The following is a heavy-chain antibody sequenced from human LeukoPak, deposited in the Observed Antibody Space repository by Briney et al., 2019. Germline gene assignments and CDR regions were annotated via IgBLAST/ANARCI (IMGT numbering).Heavy chain of an antibody. J-gene: IGHJ5*02. CDR2: VYYSWNT. CDR3: ARGGGGSSTVTTYWFDP. CDR1: GGSISGADYY. V-gene: IGHV4-30-4*01. Sequence: SETLSLTCTVSGGSISGADYYWSWIRQPPGKGLEWIGYVYYSWNTYYSPSLESRLTISVDTSKNQFSLKLNSVTAADTAVYYCARGGGGSSTVTTYWFDPWGQGALVTVSS. D-gene: IGHD4-17*01.